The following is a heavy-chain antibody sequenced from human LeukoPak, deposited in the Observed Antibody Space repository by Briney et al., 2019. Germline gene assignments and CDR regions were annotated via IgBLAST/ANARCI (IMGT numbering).Heavy chain of an antibody. D-gene: IGHD6-13*01. CDR1: GGSFSGYY. V-gene: IGHV4-34*01. J-gene: IGHJ5*02. Sequence: SETLSLTRAVYGGSFSGYYWSWMRQPPGKGLEWIGEINHSGSTNYNPSLKSRVTISVDTSKNQFSLKLSSVTAADTAVYYCARGYVAAAGVNWFDPWGQGTLVTVSS. CDR2: INHSGST. CDR3: ARGYVAAAGVNWFDP.